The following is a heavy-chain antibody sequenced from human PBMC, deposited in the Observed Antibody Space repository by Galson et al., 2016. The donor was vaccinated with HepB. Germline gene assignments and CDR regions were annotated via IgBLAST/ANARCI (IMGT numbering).Heavy chain of an antibody. CDR2: ISSSSSYI. CDR1: GFTFSSYS. D-gene: IGHD6-13*01. CDR3: AREGGGYTSFWPEYYYGTDV. V-gene: IGHV3-21*01. Sequence: SLRLSCAASGFTFSSYSMNWVRQAPGKGLEWVSSISSSSSYIYYADSVKGRFTISRDNAKNSLYLQMTSLRPEDPAVYYCAREGGGYTSFWPEYYYGTDVWGQGTPVTISS. J-gene: IGHJ6*02.